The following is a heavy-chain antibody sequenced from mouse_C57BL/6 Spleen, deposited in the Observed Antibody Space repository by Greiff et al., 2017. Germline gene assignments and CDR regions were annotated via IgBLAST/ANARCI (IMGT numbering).Heavy chain of an antibody. Sequence: QVQLQQSGPGLVQPSQSLSITCTVSGFPLTSYGVHWVRQSPGKGLEWLGVIWSGGSTDYNAALLSRLSISKDNSKSQVFFKMISLQADDTAIYYWARTGNDGYYGDAMDYWGQGTSVTVSS. D-gene: IGHD2-3*01. CDR2: IWSGGST. V-gene: IGHV2-2*01. CDR1: GFPLTSYG. J-gene: IGHJ4*01. CDR3: ARTGNDGYYGDAMDY.